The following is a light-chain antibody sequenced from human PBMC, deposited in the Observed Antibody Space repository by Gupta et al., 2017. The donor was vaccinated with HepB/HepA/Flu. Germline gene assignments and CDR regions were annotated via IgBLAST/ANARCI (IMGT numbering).Light chain of an antibody. Sequence: EIVMTQSPFSLPVSPGEPASISCRSSQSLLHSNGYNYLDWYLQKPGQSPQLLIYLGSNRAFGALDMFSGSGEGTEITLKISRGDVEDVGVYYSMQSLQCRPHNTFGQGTKMEIK. V-gene: IGKV2-28*01. J-gene: IGKJ2*01. CDR3: MQSLQCRPHNT. CDR1: QSLLHSNGYNY. CDR2: LGS.